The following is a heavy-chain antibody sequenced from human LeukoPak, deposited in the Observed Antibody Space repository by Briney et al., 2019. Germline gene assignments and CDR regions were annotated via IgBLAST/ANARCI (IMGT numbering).Heavy chain of an antibody. V-gene: IGHV4-59*08. CDR3: ARGNYGSGTAVFFDP. J-gene: IGHJ5*02. CDR2: IYYSGST. D-gene: IGHD3-10*01. CDR1: GGSISSYY. Sequence: PSETLSLTCTVSGGSISSYYWSWIRQPPGKGLEWIGYIYYSGSTNYNPSLKSRVTISVDTSKNQFSLKLSSVTAADTAVYYCARGNYGSGTAVFFDPWGQGTLVTVSS.